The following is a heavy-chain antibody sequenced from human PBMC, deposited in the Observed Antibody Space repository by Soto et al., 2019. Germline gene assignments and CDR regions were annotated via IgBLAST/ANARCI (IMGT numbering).Heavy chain of an antibody. V-gene: IGHV4-59*01. Sequence: SETLSLTCTVSGGSISSYYWSWIRQPPGKGLEWIGYIYYSGSTNYNPSLKSRVTISVDTSKNQFSLKLSSVTAADTAVYYCARVGYCSGGSCYPSPNFDYWGQGTLVTVSS. D-gene: IGHD2-15*01. CDR1: GGSISSYY. CDR3: ARVGYCSGGSCYPSPNFDY. J-gene: IGHJ4*02. CDR2: IYYSGST.